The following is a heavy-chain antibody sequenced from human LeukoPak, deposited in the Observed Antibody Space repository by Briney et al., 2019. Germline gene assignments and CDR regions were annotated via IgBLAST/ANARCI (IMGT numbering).Heavy chain of an antibody. D-gene: IGHD6-13*01. CDR1: GFTFSSYA. CDR2: ISGSGGST. J-gene: IGHJ4*02. CDR3: ARSVVGYSSSWYSDY. Sequence: PGGSLTLSCAASGFTFSSYAMSWVRQAPGKGLEWVSAISGSGGSTYYADYVKGRFTISRDNSKNTLYLQMNSLRAEDTAVYYCARSVVGYSSSWYSDYWGQGTLVTVSS. V-gene: IGHV3-23*01.